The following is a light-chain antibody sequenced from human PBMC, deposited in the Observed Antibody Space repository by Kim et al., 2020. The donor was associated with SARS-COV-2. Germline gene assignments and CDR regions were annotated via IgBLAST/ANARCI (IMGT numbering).Light chain of an antibody. J-gene: IGLJ2*01. V-gene: IGLV2-11*01. CDR1: SSDVGGYNY. CDR3: CSYAGSYTHVV. CDR2: DVS. Sequence: QSALTQPRSVSGSPGQSVTISCTGTSSDVGGYNYVSWYQQHPGKAPKLMIYDVSKRPSGVPDRFSGSKSGNTASLTISGLQAEDEADYYCCSYAGSYTHVVFSGGTKLTVL.